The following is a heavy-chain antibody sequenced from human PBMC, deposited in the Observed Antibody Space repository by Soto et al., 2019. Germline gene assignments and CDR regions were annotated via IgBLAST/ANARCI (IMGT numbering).Heavy chain of an antibody. V-gene: IGHV1-18*01. CDR1: GYTFTSHG. CDR3: ARMLRVSNTDYSDYMAV. J-gene: IGHJ6*03. Sequence: QVQLVQSGGEVKKPEASVKVSCKASGYTFTSHGISWVRQAPGQGPEWMGWISAHNGDTNYAQKLQGRVTVTTDTSTSTACTDVRGLRSADTAVYYCARMLRVSNTDYSDYMAVGGKWTTVPASS. D-gene: IGHD3-10*01. CDR2: ISAHNGDT.